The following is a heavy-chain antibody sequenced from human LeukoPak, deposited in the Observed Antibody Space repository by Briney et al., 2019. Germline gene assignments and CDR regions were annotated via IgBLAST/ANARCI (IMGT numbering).Heavy chain of an antibody. J-gene: IGHJ4*02. CDR2: ISAYNGNT. CDR1: GYTFTSYG. D-gene: IGHD3-22*01. V-gene: IGHV1-18*01. CDR3: ARDIGGDYYDSSGLDY. Sequence: ASVKVSCKASGYTFTSYGISWVRQAPGQGLEWMGWISAYNGNTNYAQKLQGRVTMTTDTSTGTAYMELRSLRSDDTAVYYCARDIGGDYYDSSGLDYWGQGTLVTVSS.